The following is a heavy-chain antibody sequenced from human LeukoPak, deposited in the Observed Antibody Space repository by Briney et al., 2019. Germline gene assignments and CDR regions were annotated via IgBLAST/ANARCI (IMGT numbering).Heavy chain of an antibody. V-gene: IGHV3-23*01. CDR1: GFTFSSYA. Sequence: PGRSLRLSCAASGFTFSSYAMHWVRQAPGKGLEWVSAISGSGGSTYYADSVKGRFTISRDNSKKTLYLEMNSLRAEDTAVYYCARDHRSYYYGPGSYLGYWGQGTLVTVSS. CDR3: ARDHRSYYYGPGSYLGY. D-gene: IGHD3-10*01. CDR2: ISGSGGST. J-gene: IGHJ4*02.